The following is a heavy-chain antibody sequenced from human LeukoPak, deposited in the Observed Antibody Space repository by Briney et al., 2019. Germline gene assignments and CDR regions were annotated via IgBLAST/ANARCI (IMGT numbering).Heavy chain of an antibody. V-gene: IGHV3-53*01. Sequence: GGSLRLSCAASGFTVSNNYMSWVRQAPGKGLEWVSITYSDSSTNYADSVKGRLTISRDTSQNTLSLQMNSLRAEDTAVYYCVRKNRDFNAAFDIWGQGTVVTVSS. J-gene: IGHJ3*02. D-gene: IGHD2-21*02. CDR3: VRKNRDFNAAFDI. CDR2: TYSDSST. CDR1: GFTVSNNY.